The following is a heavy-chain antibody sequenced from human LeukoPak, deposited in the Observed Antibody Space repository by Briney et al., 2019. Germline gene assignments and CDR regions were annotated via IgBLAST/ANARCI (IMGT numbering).Heavy chain of an antibody. V-gene: IGHV3-21*01. CDR2: ISSTSSYI. J-gene: IGHJ4*02. CDR1: GFTFSTHS. D-gene: IGHD3-22*01. CDR3: ARAPNYDSSGYYQLSFDY. Sequence: GGSLRLSCAASGFTFSTHSMNWVRQAPGKGLEWVSSISSTSSYIYYADSGKGRFTISRDNAKNSLYLQMNSLRAEDTAVYYCARAPNYDSSGYYQLSFDYWGQGTLVTVSS.